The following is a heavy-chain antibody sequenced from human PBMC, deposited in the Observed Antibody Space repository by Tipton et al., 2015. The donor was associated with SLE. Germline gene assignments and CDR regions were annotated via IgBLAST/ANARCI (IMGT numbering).Heavy chain of an antibody. CDR3: ARGTVQAFDI. CDR2: VYYSGST. J-gene: IGHJ3*02. CDR1: GGTFSSRGYN. D-gene: IGHD4-11*01. V-gene: IGHV4-39*07. Sequence: TLSLTCTVSGGTFSSRGYNWGWIRQPPGKGLEFIGSVYYSGSTYYNPPLKSRVTISVDTSKNQFSLKLSSVTAADTAVYYCARGTVQAFDIWGQGTMVTVSS.